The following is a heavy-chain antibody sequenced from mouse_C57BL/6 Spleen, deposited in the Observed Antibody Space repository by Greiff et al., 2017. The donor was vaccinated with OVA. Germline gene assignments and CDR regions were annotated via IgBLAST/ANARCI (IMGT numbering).Heavy chain of an antibody. V-gene: IGHV5-6*01. CDR2: ISSGGSYT. Sequence: EVKLMESGGDLVKPGGSLKLSCAASGFTFSSYGMSWVRQTPDKRLEWVATISSGGSYTYYPDSVKGRFTISRDNAKNTLYLQMSSLKSEDTAMYYCARFYDSRGDYAMDYWGQGTSVTVSS. J-gene: IGHJ4*01. CDR3: ARFYDSRGDYAMDY. D-gene: IGHD2-3*01. CDR1: GFTFSSYG.